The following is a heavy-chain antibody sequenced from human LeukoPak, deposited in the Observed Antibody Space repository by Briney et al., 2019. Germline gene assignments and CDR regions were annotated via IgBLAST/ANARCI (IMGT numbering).Heavy chain of an antibody. Sequence: GGSLRLSCAASGLTVSSNYMSWVRQAPGKGLEWVSLIYSGSSTYYADSVKGRFTISRDKSKNTLYLQMSSLRVEDTAVYYCARERFDPWGQGTLVTVSS. V-gene: IGHV3-66*01. CDR3: ARERFDP. CDR2: IYSGSST. J-gene: IGHJ5*02. CDR1: GLTVSSNY.